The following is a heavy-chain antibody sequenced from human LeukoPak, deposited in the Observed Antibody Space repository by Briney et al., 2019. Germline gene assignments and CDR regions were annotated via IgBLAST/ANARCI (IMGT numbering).Heavy chain of an antibody. V-gene: IGHV3-53*01. Sequence: GGSLRLSCAASVFTVITNDMTWVRKAPAKGLEWVSVLYSDGNTKYADSVQGRFTISRDNSKNTLYLEMNGLSPDDTAVYYCARGVEPLAANALAYWGQGTLVTVSS. CDR3: ARGVEPLAANALAY. CDR1: VFTVITND. CDR2: LYSDGNT. J-gene: IGHJ4*02. D-gene: IGHD1-14*01.